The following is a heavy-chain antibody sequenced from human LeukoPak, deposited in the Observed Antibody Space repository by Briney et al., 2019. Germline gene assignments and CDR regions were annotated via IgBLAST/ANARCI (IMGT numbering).Heavy chain of an antibody. CDR3: ARGGPDVEMATTIDY. Sequence: SETLSHPRTVSGGPKSSYFWSWIRQPPGRGLEWIGYLHYSGSTNYNPSLKSRVTMSVDTSKNQFSLKVSSVTAADTAVYYCARGGPDVEMATTIDYWGQGTLVTVSS. V-gene: IGHV4-59*01. CDR1: GGPKSSYF. J-gene: IGHJ4*02. D-gene: IGHD5-24*01. CDR2: LHYSGST.